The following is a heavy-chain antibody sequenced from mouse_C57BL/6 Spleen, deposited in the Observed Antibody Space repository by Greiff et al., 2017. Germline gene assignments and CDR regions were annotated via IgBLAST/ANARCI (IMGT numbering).Heavy chain of an antibody. Sequence: QVQLQQSGAELVKPGASVKLSCKASGYTFTEYTIHWVKQRSGQGLEWIGWFYPGSGSIKYNEKFKDKATLTADKSSSTVYMELSRVTSEDSAVYFCARHEDRDYGSSYWYFDVWGTGTTVTVSS. D-gene: IGHD1-1*01. CDR2: FYPGSGSI. J-gene: IGHJ1*03. CDR1: GYTFTEYT. CDR3: ARHEDRDYGSSYWYFDV. V-gene: IGHV1-62-2*01.